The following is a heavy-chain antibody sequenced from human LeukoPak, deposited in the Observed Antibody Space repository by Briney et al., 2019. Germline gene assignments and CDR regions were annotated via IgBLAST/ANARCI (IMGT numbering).Heavy chain of an antibody. CDR2: INHSGST. CDR3: ARDPGMTTVVTLVSYFDY. CDR1: GGSFSGYY. V-gene: IGHV4-34*01. J-gene: IGHJ4*02. D-gene: IGHD4-23*01. Sequence: SETLSLTCAVYGGSFSGYYWSWIRQPPGKGLEWIGEINHSGSTNYNPSLKSRVTISVDTSKNQFSLKLSSVTAADTAVYYCARDPGMTTVVTLVSYFDYWGQGTLVTVSS.